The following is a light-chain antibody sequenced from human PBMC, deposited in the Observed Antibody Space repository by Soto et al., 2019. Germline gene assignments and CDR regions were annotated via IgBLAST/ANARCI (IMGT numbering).Light chain of an antibody. CDR1: QSISSS. CDR2: GAS. J-gene: IGKJ5*01. Sequence: EIVMTQSPGTLSVSPGERVTLFFRASQSISSSLVWYQQKPGQAPRLLIYGASSRATGIPDRFSGSGSGTDFTLTISRLEPEDFAVYYCQQYGSSPRTFGQGTRLEIK. V-gene: IGKV3-20*01. CDR3: QQYGSSPRT.